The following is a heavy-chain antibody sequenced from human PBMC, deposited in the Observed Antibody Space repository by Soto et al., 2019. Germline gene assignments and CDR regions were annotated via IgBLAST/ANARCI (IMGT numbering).Heavy chain of an antibody. CDR2: IIPIFGTA. D-gene: IGHD3-10*01. CDR3: ASSKEDWNGSGSYYRLLYYYYGMDV. Sequence: SVKVSCKASGGTFSSYAISRVRQAPGQGLEWMGGIIPIFGTANYAQKFQGRVTITADKSTSTAYMELSSLRSEDTAVYYCASSKEDWNGSGSYYRLLYYYYGMDVWGQGTTVTVSS. J-gene: IGHJ6*02. CDR1: GGTFSSYA. V-gene: IGHV1-69*06.